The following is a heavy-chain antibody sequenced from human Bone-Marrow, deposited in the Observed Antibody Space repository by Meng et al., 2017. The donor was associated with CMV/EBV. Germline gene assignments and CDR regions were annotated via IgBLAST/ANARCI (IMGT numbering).Heavy chain of an antibody. D-gene: IGHD6-6*01. CDR3: ARDGPGGLYSSSPYYYYYGMDV. V-gene: IGHV3-21*01. J-gene: IGHJ6*02. CDR1: GFTFSSYS. Sequence: GESLKISCAASGFTFSSYSMNWVRQAPGKGLEWVSSISSSSSYIYYADSVKGRFTISRDNAKNSLYLQMNSLRAEDTAVYYCARDGPGGLYSSSPYYYYYGMDVWGQGTTVTVS. CDR2: ISSSSSYI.